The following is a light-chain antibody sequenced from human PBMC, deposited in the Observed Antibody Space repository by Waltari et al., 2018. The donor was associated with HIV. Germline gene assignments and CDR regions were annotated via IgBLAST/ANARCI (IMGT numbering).Light chain of an antibody. CDR2: GNN. CDR1: SSNVGAGYD. V-gene: IGLV1-40*01. Sequence: QSVLTQPPSVSGAPEPRVTISCTGSSSNVGAGYDVHWYQQLPGTTPKLLIHGNNNRPSGVPDRFSGSKSGTSASLAITGLQADDEADYYCQSYDSSLVIFGGGTKLTVL. J-gene: IGLJ2*01. CDR3: QSYDSSLVI.